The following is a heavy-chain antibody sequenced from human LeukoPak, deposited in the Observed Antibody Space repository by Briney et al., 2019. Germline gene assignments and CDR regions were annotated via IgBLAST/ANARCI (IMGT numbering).Heavy chain of an antibody. Sequence: SETLSLTCTVSGDSISSGDYYWSWIRQPAEKGLEWIGRIYTSGSTNYNPSLKSRVTISVDTSKNQLSLKLTSVTAADTAVYYCARGPYKYDGSGAFDIWGQGTMVTVSS. CDR3: ARGPYKYDGSGAFDI. CDR2: IYTSGST. V-gene: IGHV4-61*02. CDR1: GDSISSGDYY. D-gene: IGHD3-22*01. J-gene: IGHJ3*02.